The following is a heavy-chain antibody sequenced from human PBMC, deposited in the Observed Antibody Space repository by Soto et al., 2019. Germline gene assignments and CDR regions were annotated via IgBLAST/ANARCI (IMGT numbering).Heavy chain of an antibody. CDR2: IYGSGNT. Sequence: SETLSLTCSVSVGTISAYYWNWIRQPAGKGLEWIGRIYGSGNTKYNPSLQSRVTMSLDTSNNQFSLRLTSVTAADTAVYYCARGQRFSDWFDPWGQGTLVTVSS. D-gene: IGHD3-3*01. J-gene: IGHJ5*02. CDR1: VGTISAYY. V-gene: IGHV4-4*07. CDR3: ARGQRFSDWFDP.